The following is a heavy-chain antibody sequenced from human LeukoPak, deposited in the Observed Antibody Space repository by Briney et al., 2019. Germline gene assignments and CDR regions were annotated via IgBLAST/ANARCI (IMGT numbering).Heavy chain of an antibody. Sequence: ESGPTLVNPTQTLTLTRTFSGFSLSTRGVGVGWIRQPPGKALEWLPLIYWDDDKRYSPSLKSRLTITKDTSKNQVVLTMTNMDPVDTATYYCARTYSSSWYTSFDYWGQGTLVTVSS. CDR2: IYWDDDK. J-gene: IGHJ4*02. CDR3: ARTYSSSWYTSFDY. D-gene: IGHD6-13*01. V-gene: IGHV2-5*02. CDR1: GFSLSTRGVG.